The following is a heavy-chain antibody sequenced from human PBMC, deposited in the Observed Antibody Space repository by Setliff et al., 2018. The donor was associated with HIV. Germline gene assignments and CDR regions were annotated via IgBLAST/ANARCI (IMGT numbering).Heavy chain of an antibody. V-gene: IGHV1-69*13. J-gene: IGHJ6*02. CDR1: GGTFSSYS. CDR3: ARGSGGYCSGGSCYFGFGLSL. D-gene: IGHD2-15*01. Sequence: SVKVSCKASGGTFSSYSITGVRQAPGQGLGWMGGIIPIFNTANYAQKFQGRVTTTADESTSTAYMELSSLGSEETAVYYCARGSGGYCSGGSCYFGFGLSLWGQGTTVTVSS. CDR2: IIPIFNTA.